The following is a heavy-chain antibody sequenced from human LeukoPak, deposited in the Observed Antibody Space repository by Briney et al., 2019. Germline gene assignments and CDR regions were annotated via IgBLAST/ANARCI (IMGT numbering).Heavy chain of an antibody. J-gene: IGHJ4*02. Sequence: GGSLILSCAASGFTFSSYAMSWVRQAPGKGLEWASTISSSGDSTYYADSVKGRFTISRDNSKNTLYLQMSSLRAEDTAVYYCAKAKYCSAGTCYFDYWGQGTLVTVSS. CDR3: AKAKYCSAGTCYFDY. CDR1: GFTFSSYA. V-gene: IGHV3-23*01. CDR2: ISSSGDST. D-gene: IGHD2-15*01.